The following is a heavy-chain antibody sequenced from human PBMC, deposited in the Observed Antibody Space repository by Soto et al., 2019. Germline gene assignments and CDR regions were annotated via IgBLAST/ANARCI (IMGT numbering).Heavy chain of an antibody. CDR2: IYYSGST. D-gene: IGHD3-10*01. CDR1: GGSISSYY. J-gene: IGHJ4*02. V-gene: IGHV4-59*01. CDR3: ASSFYYGSGSYLDY. Sequence: SETLSLTCTVSGGSISSYYWSWIRQPPGKGLEWIGYIYYSGSTNYNPSLKSRVTISVDTSKNQFSLKLSSVTAADTAVYYCASSFYYGSGSYLDYWGQGTLVTVS.